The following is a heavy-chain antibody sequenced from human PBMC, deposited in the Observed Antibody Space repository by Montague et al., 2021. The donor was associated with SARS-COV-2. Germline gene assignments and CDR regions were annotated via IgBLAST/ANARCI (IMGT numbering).Heavy chain of an antibody. J-gene: IGHJ6*03. Sequence: SETLSLTYAVHGTSFSGYYWNWIRQPPGKGLEWIGEINHGGSTKYSPSLKSRLTISADTSKNQFSLKLTSVAAADTAVYYCARLRDGVVPSPILGVGPYYSYYYMDVWGRGTTVTVS. V-gene: IGHV4-34*01. CDR2: INHGGST. CDR1: GTSFSGYY. CDR3: ARLRDGVVPSPILGVGPYYSYYYMDV. D-gene: IGHD3-10*01.